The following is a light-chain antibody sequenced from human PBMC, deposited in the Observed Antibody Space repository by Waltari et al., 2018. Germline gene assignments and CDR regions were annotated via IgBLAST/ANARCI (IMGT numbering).Light chain of an antibody. J-gene: IGKJ1*01. V-gene: IGKV1D-16*01. CDR3: LQYDTNPRT. CDR2: KAS. CDR1: QTISSW. Sequence: DIQMTQSPSSLSPSVGDTVTITCRASQTISSWLDWYQQKPGKAPKVLIYKASTLQSGVPSRFSGSGSGTEFTLTISSLQPEDFATYYCLQYDTNPRTFGQGTKVEIK.